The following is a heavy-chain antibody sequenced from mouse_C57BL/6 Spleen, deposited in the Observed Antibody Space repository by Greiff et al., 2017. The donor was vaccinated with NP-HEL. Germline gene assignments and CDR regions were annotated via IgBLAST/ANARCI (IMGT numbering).Heavy chain of an antibody. D-gene: IGHD4-1*01. CDR3: ARRDWGDY. CDR2: ISSGSSTI. CDR1: GFTFSDYG. Sequence: EVHLVESGGGLVKPGGSLKLSCAASGFTFSDYGMHWVRQAPEKGLEWVAYISSGSSTIYYADTVKGRFTISRDNAKNTLFLQMTSLRSEDTAMYYCARRDWGDYWGQGTSVTVSS. V-gene: IGHV5-17*01. J-gene: IGHJ4*01.